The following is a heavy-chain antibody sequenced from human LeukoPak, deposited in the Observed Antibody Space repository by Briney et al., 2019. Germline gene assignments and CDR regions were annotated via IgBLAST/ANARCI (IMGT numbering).Heavy chain of an antibody. J-gene: IGHJ4*02. CDR1: GGSFSGYY. CDR2: INHSGST. Sequence: KPSETLSLTCAVYGGSFSGYYWSWIRQPPGKGLEWIGEINHSGSTNYNPSLKSRVTISVDTSKNQFSLKLSSVTAADTAVYYCARTNNILLVFDYWGQGTLVTVSS. CDR3: ARTNNILLVFDY. V-gene: IGHV4-34*01. D-gene: IGHD2/OR15-2a*01.